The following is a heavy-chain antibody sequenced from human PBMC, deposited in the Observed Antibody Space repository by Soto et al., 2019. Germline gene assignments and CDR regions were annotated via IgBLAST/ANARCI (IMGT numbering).Heavy chain of an antibody. D-gene: IGHD1-1*01. V-gene: IGHV4-31*03. CDR1: GASISTGAYY. J-gene: IGHJ6*02. Sequence: KPSETLSLTCTVSGASISTGAYYWSWIRQFPGKGLEWIGYIHYTGSSFYRPSLKSRVNTSVDTSKNQFSLKVSSVTAADTAVYYCAREQRYYFYGLDVWGRGASVT. CDR3: AREQRYYFYGLDV. CDR2: IHYTGSS.